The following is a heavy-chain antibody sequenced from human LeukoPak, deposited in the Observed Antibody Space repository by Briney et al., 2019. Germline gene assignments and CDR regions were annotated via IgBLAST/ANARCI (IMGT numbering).Heavy chain of an antibody. CDR1: GFTFSSYG. D-gene: IGHD1-1*01. J-gene: IGHJ4*02. CDR3: ARESPGTTVFDY. V-gene: IGHV3-21*01. Sequence: PGGSLRLSCAASGFTFSSYGVHWVRQAPGKGLEWVSSISSSSDYIYYADSVKGRFTISRDNAKNSLFLQMNSLRAEDTAVYYCARESPGTTVFDYWGQGTLVTVSS. CDR2: ISSSSDYI.